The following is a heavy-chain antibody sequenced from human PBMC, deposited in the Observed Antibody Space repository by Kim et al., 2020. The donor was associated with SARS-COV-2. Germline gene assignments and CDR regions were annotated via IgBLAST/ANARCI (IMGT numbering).Heavy chain of an antibody. V-gene: IGHV4-61*01. D-gene: IGHD6-19*01. CDR2: IYSSETT. CDR3: ARGAWTVDGKVPFDF. J-gene: IGHJ4*01. CDR1: GASVSSGSYY. Sequence: SETLSLTCIVSGASVSSGSYYWSWIRQPPGKGLEWIGYIYSSETTNYNPSLKSRVTISIDTSRNQFSLKLRSVSAADTAVNHCARGAWTVDGKVPFDFWG.